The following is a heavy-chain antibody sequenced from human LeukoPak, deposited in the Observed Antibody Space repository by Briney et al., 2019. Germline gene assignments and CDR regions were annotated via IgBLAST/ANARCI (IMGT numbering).Heavy chain of an antibody. CDR1: GYTFTSYG. D-gene: IGHD2-21*01. CDR2: INPNSGGT. CDR3: ARWLRPYSVDY. V-gene: IGHV1-2*02. J-gene: IGHJ4*02. Sequence: GASVKVSCKASGYTFTSYGISWVRQAPGQGLEWMGWINPNSGGTNYAQKFQGRVTMTRDTSISTAYMELSRLRSDDTAVYYCARWLRPYSVDYWGQGTLVTVSS.